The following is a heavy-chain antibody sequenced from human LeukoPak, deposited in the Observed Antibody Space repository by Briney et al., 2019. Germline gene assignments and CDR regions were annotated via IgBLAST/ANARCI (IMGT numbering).Heavy chain of an antibody. CDR2: VNPSGGST. Sequence: ASVKVSCKASGYTFTSLYMHWVRQAPGQGLEWMGIVNPSGGSTSYAQKFQGRVTMTRDTSTSTVYMELSSLRSEDTAVYYCGRDGYCSGGSCYTGRWYFDLWGRGTLVTVSS. J-gene: IGHJ2*01. CDR1: GYTFTSLY. D-gene: IGHD2-15*01. V-gene: IGHV1-46*01. CDR3: GRDGYCSGGSCYTGRWYFDL.